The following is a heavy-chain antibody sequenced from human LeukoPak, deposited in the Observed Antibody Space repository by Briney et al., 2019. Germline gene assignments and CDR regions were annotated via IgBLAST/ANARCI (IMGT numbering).Heavy chain of an antibody. CDR3: ARKALGSGSYSIDY. D-gene: IGHD1-26*01. CDR2: IIPILGIA. CDR1: GGTFSSYA. V-gene: IGHV1-69*04. J-gene: IGHJ4*02. Sequence: SVKVSCKASGGTFSSYAISWVRQAPGQGLEWMGRIIPILGIANYAQKFQGRVTITADKSTSTAYMELSSLRSEDTAVYHCARKALGSGSYSIDYWGQGTLVTVSS.